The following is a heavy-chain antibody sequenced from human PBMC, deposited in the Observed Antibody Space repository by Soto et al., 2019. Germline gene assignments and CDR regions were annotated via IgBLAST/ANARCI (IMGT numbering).Heavy chain of an antibody. D-gene: IGHD1-26*01. J-gene: IGHJ4*02. V-gene: IGHV3-23*01. CDR1: GFSFSTHS. Sequence: PGGSLRLSCAASGFSFSTHSMTWVRQAPGTGLEWVSSLSGDGVTTYYADSVKGRFIISRDNSKNTLYLQMDSLTVDDTAVYYCAKRGSGRYFDYWGQGTLVTVSS. CDR3: AKRGSGRYFDY. CDR2: LSGDGVTT.